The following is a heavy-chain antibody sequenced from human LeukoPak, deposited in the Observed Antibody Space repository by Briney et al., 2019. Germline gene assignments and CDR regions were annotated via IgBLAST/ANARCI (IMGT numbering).Heavy chain of an antibody. CDR3: ARDRARSSHAFDI. CDR2: ISSSSSYI. V-gene: IGHV3-21*01. J-gene: IGHJ3*02. CDR1: GFTFSSYS. D-gene: IGHD2-15*01. Sequence: GGSLRLSCAASGFTFSSYSMNWVRQAPGKRLEWVSSISSSSSYIYYADSVKGRFTISRDNAKNSLYLQMNSLRAEDTAVYYCARDRARSSHAFDIWGQGTMVTVSS.